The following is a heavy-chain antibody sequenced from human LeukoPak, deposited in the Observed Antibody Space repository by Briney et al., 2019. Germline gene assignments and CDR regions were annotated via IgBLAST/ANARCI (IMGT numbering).Heavy chain of an antibody. J-gene: IGHJ6*03. CDR2: IYHSGST. D-gene: IGHD1-7*01. V-gene: IGHV4-59*01. CDR3: ARVGNWNYSPYYMDV. CDR1: GGSISNYY. Sequence: SETLSLTCTVSGGSISNYYWSWIRQPPGKGLEWIGYIYHSGSTDNNPSLKSRVTISLDTSKNQFSLKLSSVTAADTAVYYCARVGNWNYSPYYMDVWGKGTTVTVSS.